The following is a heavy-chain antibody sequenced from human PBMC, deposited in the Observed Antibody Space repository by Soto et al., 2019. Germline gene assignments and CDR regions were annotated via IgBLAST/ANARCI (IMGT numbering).Heavy chain of an antibody. CDR3: ARAHDFWRGRQRPIDS. CDR1: GGSFRGFY. V-gene: IGHV4-34*01. Sequence: SETLSLTCAVSGGSFRGFYWTWIRQSPGKGLEWLGDINHVGITNYNPSLKSRVSIPVDTSKSQFSLKLSSVTAADTAVYYCARAHDFWRGRQRPIDSRGQGTLVTVS. CDR2: INHVGIT. J-gene: IGHJ4*02. D-gene: IGHD3-3*01.